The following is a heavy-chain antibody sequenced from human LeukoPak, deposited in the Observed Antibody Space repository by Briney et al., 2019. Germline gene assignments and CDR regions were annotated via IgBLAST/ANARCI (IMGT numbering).Heavy chain of an antibody. CDR2: IYYNGNT. J-gene: IGHJ5*02. Sequence: SETLSLTCTVSGGSISTYYWSWIRQAPGKGLEWIGYIYYNGNTNYNPSLKSRVTISVDTSKKQFSLRLSSVTAADTAVYYCASSRGMGQFDPWGQGTLVTVSS. V-gene: IGHV4-59*01. D-gene: IGHD3-10*01. CDR3: ASSRGMGQFDP. CDR1: GGSISTYY.